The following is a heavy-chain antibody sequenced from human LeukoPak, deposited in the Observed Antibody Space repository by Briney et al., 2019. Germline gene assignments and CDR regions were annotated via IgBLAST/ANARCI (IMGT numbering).Heavy chain of an antibody. CDR2: ISYDGRNK. Sequence: HPGKSLRLSCAASGFTFNNYGMHWVRQAPSKGLEWVAVISYDGRNKHYPDSVKGRFTISRDISTDTLWLQMDSLRTEDTAVYYCAKGPLRGTAAAIDYWGQGTLVTVSS. V-gene: IGHV3-30*18. D-gene: IGHD2-2*01. J-gene: IGHJ4*02. CDR3: AKGPLRGTAAAIDY. CDR1: GFTFNNYG.